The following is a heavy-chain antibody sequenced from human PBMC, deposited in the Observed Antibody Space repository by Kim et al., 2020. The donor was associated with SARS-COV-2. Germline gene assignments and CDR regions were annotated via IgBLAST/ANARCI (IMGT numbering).Heavy chain of an antibody. V-gene: IGHV1-24*01. D-gene: IGHD6-6*01. J-gene: IGHJ4*02. CDR2: FDPEDGET. CDR3: ASGPEYSSSSMFDY. CDR1: GYTLTELS. Sequence: ASVKVSCKVSGYTLTELSMHWVRQAPGKGLEWMGGFDPEDGETIYAQKFQGRVTMTEDTSTDTAYMELSSLRSEDTAVYYCASGPEYSSSSMFDYWGQGTLVTVSS.